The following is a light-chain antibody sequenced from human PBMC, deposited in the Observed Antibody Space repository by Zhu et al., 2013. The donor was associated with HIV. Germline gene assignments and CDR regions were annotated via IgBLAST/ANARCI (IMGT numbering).Light chain of an antibody. Sequence: DIQMTQSPSTLSASVGDRVTITCRASQSVSNWLAWYQQKSTKAPKLLLYKASTLASGVPSRFSGGGSGTEFTLTISSLQPDDFATYYCQHVNNNAAFGPGTKVDV. J-gene: IGKJ3*01. CDR3: QHVNNNAA. CDR2: KAS. CDR1: QSVSNW. V-gene: IGKV1-5*03.